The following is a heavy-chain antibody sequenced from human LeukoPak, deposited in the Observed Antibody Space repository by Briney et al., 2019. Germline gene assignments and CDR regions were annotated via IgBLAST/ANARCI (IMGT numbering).Heavy chain of an antibody. V-gene: IGHV4-59*01. Sequence: SETLSLTCTVSGGSISSYYWSWIRQPPGKGLEWIGYIYYSGSTNYSPSLKSRVTISVDTSKNQFSLKLSSVTAADTAVYYCARALRGYSYGYSPNFDYWGQGTLVTVSS. CDR2: IYYSGST. D-gene: IGHD5-18*01. J-gene: IGHJ4*02. CDR1: GGSISSYY. CDR3: ARALRGYSYGYSPNFDY.